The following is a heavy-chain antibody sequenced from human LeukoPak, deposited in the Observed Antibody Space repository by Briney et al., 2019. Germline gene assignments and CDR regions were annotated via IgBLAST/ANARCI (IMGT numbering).Heavy chain of an antibody. CDR3: AKDLDSSGPDFDY. CDR2: ISYDGSNK. J-gene: IGHJ4*02. CDR1: GFTFDDYG. D-gene: IGHD3-22*01. V-gene: IGHV3-30*18. Sequence: PGGSLRLSCAASGFTFDDYGMSWVRQAPGKGLEWVAVISYDGSNKYYADSVKGRFTISRDNSTNTLYLQMNSLRAEDTAVYYCAKDLDSSGPDFDYWGQGTLVTVSS.